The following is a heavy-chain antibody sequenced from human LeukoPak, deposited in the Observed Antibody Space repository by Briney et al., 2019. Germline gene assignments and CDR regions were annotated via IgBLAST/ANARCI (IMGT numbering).Heavy chain of an antibody. CDR1: GFTLRSYD. CDR3: AKEYSGYDFDY. V-gene: IGHV3-23*01. CDR2: TSGSGVNS. J-gene: IGHJ4*02. Sequence: PGGSLRLSCAASGFTLRSYDMSWVRQAPGKGLEWVAATSGSGVNSYYADSVRGRFTISRDNSQNTLYLQMDSLRAEDTALYYCAKEYSGYDFDYWGQGILVTVSS. D-gene: IGHD5-12*01.